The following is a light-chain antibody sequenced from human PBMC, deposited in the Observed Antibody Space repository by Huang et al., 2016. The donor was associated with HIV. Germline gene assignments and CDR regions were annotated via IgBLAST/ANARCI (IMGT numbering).Light chain of an antibody. V-gene: IGKV2-28*01. J-gene: IGKJ2*01. CDR3: MEALKTPYT. CDR2: LGS. Sequence: DIVMIQSPLSLPVTPGEPASISCRSSQSLLHTNAYNYLDWYLQKPGHSPQLLIYLGSSRASGVPDRFSGGGSGTRFSLNISRVEAEDAGIYYCMEALKTPYTFGQGTKLEIK. CDR1: QSLLHTNAYNY.